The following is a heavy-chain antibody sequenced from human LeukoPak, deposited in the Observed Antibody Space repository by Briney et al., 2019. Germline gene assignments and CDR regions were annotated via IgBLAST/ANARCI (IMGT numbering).Heavy chain of an antibody. CDR2: ISGSDDST. J-gene: IGHJ4*02. V-gene: IGHV3-23*01. CDR3: SRMRDGGVYITKGDFDH. Sequence: GGSLRLSCAATGFTFSSCAMSWVRQAPGKGLEWVSAISGSDDSTDYTDSVKGRFTISRDNAKNTLYLQMNSLRAEDTAVYYCSRMRDGGVYITKGDFDHWGQGTLVTVSS. D-gene: IGHD2-8*01. CDR1: GFTFSSCA.